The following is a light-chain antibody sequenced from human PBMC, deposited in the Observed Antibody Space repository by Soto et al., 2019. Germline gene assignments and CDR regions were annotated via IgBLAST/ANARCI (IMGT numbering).Light chain of an antibody. V-gene: IGLV2-14*01. CDR1: SSDVGGSNH. Sequence: QSVLTQPASVSGSPGQSITISCTGTSSDVGGSNHVAWYQQHPGKVPKLIIYEVSNRPSGISHRFSGAKSGNMASLTISGLQAEDEADYYCISFISSGTSYVFGTGTKVTVL. J-gene: IGLJ1*01. CDR3: ISFISSGTSYV. CDR2: EVS.